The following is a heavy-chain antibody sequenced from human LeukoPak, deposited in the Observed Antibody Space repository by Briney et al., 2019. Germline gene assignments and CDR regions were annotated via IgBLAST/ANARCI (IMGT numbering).Heavy chain of an antibody. V-gene: IGHV3-53*01. J-gene: IGHJ3*02. Sequence: GGSLRLSCAASEFIVSSNYMNWVRQAPGKGLEWVSVIYSGGGIYCADSVKGRFTISRDISKNMLYLQMNSLRADDTAVYYCARGHNTATSGTRAFDIWGQGTMVTVSS. CDR3: ARGHNTATSGTRAFDI. D-gene: IGHD5-18*01. CDR1: EFIVSSNY. CDR2: IYSGGGI.